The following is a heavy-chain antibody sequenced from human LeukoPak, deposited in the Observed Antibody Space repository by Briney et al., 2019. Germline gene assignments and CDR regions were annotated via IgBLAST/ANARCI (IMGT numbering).Heavy chain of an antibody. V-gene: IGHV1-2*02. J-gene: IGHJ4*02. Sequence: ASVKVSCKASGYTFTGYYMHWVRQAPGQGLEWMGWINPNSGGTNYAQKFQGRVTMTRDTSISTAYMELSRLRSDDTAVYYCARDLTDSTSLDCWGQGTLVTVSS. CDR2: INPNSGGT. D-gene: IGHD3-22*01. CDR1: GYTFTGYY. CDR3: ARDLTDSTSLDC.